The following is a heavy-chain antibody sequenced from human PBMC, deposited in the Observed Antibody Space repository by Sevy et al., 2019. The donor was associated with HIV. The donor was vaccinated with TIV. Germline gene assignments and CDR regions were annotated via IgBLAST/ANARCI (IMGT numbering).Heavy chain of an antibody. CDR2: ISYDGSNK. Sequence: GGSLRLSCAASGFSLSSYGMHWVRQAPGKGLEWVAVISYDGSNKYYAHSVKGRFTISRDNAKNSLYLQMNSLRAEDTAVYYCARVYSGYYNSWGQGSLVTVSS. D-gene: IGHD1-26*01. V-gene: IGHV3-30*03. J-gene: IGHJ4*02. CDR3: ARVYSGYYNS. CDR1: GFSLSSYG.